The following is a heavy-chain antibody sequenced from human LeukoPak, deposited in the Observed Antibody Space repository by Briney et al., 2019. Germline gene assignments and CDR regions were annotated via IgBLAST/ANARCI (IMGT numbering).Heavy chain of an antibody. D-gene: IGHD5-24*01. CDR1: GYSLTELA. J-gene: IGHJ4*02. CDR3: ATCRDGYKIFDY. CDR2: FDPEDGET. Sequence: GASVKVSCKVSGYSLTELAMHWVRQAPGKGLEWMGGFDPEDGETIYAQKFQGRVSMTEDTSTDTTYMELSSLRSEDTAVYYCATCRDGYKIFDYWGQGILVTVSS. V-gene: IGHV1-24*01.